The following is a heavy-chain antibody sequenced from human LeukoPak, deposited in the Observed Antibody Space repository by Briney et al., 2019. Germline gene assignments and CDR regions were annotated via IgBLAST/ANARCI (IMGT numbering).Heavy chain of an antibody. V-gene: IGHV3-30*18. J-gene: IGHJ6*02. CDR1: GFTFSSYG. CDR2: ISYDGSNK. Sequence: GGSLRLSCAASGFTFSSYGMHWVRQAPGKGLEWVAVISYDGSNKYYADSVKGRFTISRDNSKNTLYLQMNSLRAEDTAVYYCAKARRYGSGSYYLHYYYGMDVWGQETTVTVSS. CDR3: AKARRYGSGSYYLHYYYGMDV. D-gene: IGHD3-10*01.